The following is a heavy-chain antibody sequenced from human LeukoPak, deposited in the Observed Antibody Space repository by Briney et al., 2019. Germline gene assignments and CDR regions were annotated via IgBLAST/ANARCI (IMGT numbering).Heavy chain of an antibody. CDR1: GGSISSYY. CDR3: ARAVVTPYYFDY. Sequence: SETLSLTRTVSGGSISSYYWSWIRQPPGKGLEWIGCIYYSGSTNYNPSLKSRVTISVDTSKNRFSLKLSSVTAADTAVYYCARAVVTPYYFDYWGQGTLVTVSS. J-gene: IGHJ4*02. D-gene: IGHD4-23*01. CDR2: IYYSGST. V-gene: IGHV4-59*01.